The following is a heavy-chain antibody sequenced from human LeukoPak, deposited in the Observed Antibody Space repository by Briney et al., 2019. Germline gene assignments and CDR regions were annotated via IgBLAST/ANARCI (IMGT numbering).Heavy chain of an antibody. J-gene: IGHJ6*03. CDR2: IYYSGST. V-gene: IGHV4-59*12. Sequence: PSETLSLTCTVSGGSISSYYWSWIRQPPGKGLEWIGYIYYSGSTNYNPSLKSRVTISVDTSNNQFSLKLSSVTAADTALYYCARAPLSSAYLHYYSMDVWGKGTTVTVSS. D-gene: IGHD3-3*01. CDR1: GGSISSYY. CDR3: ARAPLSSAYLHYYSMDV.